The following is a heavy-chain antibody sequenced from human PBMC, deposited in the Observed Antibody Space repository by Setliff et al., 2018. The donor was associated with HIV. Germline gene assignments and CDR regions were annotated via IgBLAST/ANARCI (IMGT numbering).Heavy chain of an antibody. CDR2: IIPVRGLA. CDR1: GGTFNTHA. D-gene: IGHD3-22*01. V-gene: IGHV1-69*10. Sequence: ASVKVSCKASGGTFNTHAFSWVRQAPGQGLEWMGGIIPVRGLANYARNFQGRVTITADTSTNTAYLEVVSLRSEGTAIYYCARHYFDSNSYYRPPFDSWGQGTPVTVSS. J-gene: IGHJ5*01. CDR3: ARHYFDSNSYYRPPFDS.